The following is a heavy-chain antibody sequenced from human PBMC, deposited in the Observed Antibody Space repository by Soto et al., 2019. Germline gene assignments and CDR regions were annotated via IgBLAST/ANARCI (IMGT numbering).Heavy chain of an antibody. J-gene: IGHJ6*02. V-gene: IGHV3-21*01. CDR3: ARTPSSRYYYYGMDV. D-gene: IGHD6-13*01. CDR1: GFTFSSYS. CDR2: ISSSSSYI. Sequence: EVQLVESGGGLVKPGGSLRLSCAASGFTFSSYSMNWVRQAPGKGLEWVSSISSSSSYIYYADSVKGRFTISRDNAKNSLYLQMNSLRAEDTAVYYSARTPSSRYYYYGMDVWGQGTTVTVSS.